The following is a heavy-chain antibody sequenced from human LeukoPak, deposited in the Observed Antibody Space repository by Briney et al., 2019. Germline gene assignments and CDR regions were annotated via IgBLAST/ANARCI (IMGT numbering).Heavy chain of an antibody. CDR2: INPNSGGT. J-gene: IGHJ4*02. CDR1: GYTFTGYY. V-gene: IGHV1-2*02. CDR3: ARVDTVSEGVFDY. D-gene: IGHD5/OR15-5a*01. Sequence: ASVKVSCKASGYTFTGYYMHWVRQAPGQGLEWMGWINPNSGGTNYAQKFQGRVTMTRDTSISTAYMELSRLRSDDTAVYYCARVDTVSEGVFDYWGQGTLVTVSS.